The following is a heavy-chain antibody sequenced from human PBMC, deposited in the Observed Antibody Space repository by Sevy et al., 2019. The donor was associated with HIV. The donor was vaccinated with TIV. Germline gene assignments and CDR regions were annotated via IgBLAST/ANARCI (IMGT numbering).Heavy chain of an antibody. CDR3: AREELGYCSITICYRRQYYYYYGMDV. CDR2: IYYSGST. CDR1: GGSVSSGSYY. V-gene: IGHV4-61*01. D-gene: IGHD2-2*01. Sequence: SETLSLTCTVSGGSVSSGSYYWSWIRQPPGKGLEWIGYIYYSGSTNYNPSLKILVTISVDTSKNQFSLRLCSVTASDTAVYYFAREELGYCSITICYRRQYYYYYGMDVWGQGTTVTVSS. J-gene: IGHJ6*02.